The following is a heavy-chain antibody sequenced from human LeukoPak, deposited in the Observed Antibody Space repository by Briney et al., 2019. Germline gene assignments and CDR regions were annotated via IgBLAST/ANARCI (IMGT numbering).Heavy chain of an antibody. D-gene: IGHD6-19*01. CDR3: ARDASSSRYYYYGMDV. Sequence: GGSLRLSCVVSGFTFSSYGFHWVRQAPGKGLEWVAVISYDGSNKYYADSVKGRFTISRDNSKNTLYLQMNSLRAEDTAVYYCARDASSSRYYYYGMDVWGQGTTVTVSS. CDR2: ISYDGSNK. CDR1: GFTFSSYG. J-gene: IGHJ6*02. V-gene: IGHV3-30*03.